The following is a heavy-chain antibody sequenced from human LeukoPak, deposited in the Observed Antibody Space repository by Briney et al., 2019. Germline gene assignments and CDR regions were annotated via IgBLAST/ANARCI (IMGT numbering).Heavy chain of an antibody. CDR2: IIPIFGTA. V-gene: IGHV1-69*05. Sequence: SVKVSCKASGGTFSSYAITWVRQAPGQGLEWMGGIIPIFGTANYAQRFQGRVTITTDESTSTAYMELSSLRSEDTAVYYCASGLSNGFWSGYYTLDYWGQGTLVTVSS. J-gene: IGHJ4*02. CDR1: GGTFSSYA. CDR3: ASGLSNGFWSGYYTLDY. D-gene: IGHD3-3*01.